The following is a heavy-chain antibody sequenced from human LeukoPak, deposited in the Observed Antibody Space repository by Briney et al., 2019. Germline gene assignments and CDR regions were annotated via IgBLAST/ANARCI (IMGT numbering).Heavy chain of an antibody. CDR1: GGSISSGDYY. D-gene: IGHD2-2*01. V-gene: IGHV4-30-4*08. Sequence: PSETLSLTCTVSGGSISSGDYYWSWIRQPPGKGLEWIGYIYYSGSTYYNPSLKSRVTISVDTSKNQFSLKLRSVTAADTAVYYCAKGALLPATFDYWGQGTLVTVSS. CDR3: AKGALLPATFDY. J-gene: IGHJ4*02. CDR2: IYYSGST.